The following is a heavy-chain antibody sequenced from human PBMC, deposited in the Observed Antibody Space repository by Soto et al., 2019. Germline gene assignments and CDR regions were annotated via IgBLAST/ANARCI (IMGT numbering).Heavy chain of an antibody. J-gene: IGHJ6*02. V-gene: IGHV1-69*13. CDR3: ARAGRFGMGNYYYYYYGMDV. CDR2: IIPIFGTA. Sequence: SVKVSCKASGVTFSSYAISWVRQAPGQGLEWMGGIIPIFGTANYAQKFQGRVTITADESTSTAYMELSSLRSEDTAVYYCARAGRFGMGNYYYYYYGMDVWGQGTTVTVSS. D-gene: IGHD7-27*01. CDR1: GVTFSSYA.